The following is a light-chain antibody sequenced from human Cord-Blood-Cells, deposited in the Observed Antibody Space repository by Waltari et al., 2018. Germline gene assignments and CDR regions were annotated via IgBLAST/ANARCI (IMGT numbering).Light chain of an antibody. CDR3: SSYTSSSTLDVV. J-gene: IGLJ2*01. V-gene: IGLV2-14*01. CDR1: SSDVGGYNY. Sequence: QSALTQPASVSGSPGQSITISCTGTSSDVGGYNYVSWYQQHPGKAPKLMIYDVSNRRSWVCDRFSGSKSSNTASLTITGLQAEDEADYYCSSYTSSSTLDVVFGGGTKLTVL. CDR2: DVS.